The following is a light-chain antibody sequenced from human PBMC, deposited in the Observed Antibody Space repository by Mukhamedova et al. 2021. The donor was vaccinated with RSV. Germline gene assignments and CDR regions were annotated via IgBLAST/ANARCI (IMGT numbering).Light chain of an antibody. J-gene: IGKJ4*01. Sequence: WYHRRVHGKAPKLLIYAASSLQSGVPSRFSGSGSGTDFTLTISSLQPEDFATYYCLQDYNYPLTFGGGTKVEIK. CDR3: LQDYNYPLT. CDR2: AAS. V-gene: IGKV1-6*01.